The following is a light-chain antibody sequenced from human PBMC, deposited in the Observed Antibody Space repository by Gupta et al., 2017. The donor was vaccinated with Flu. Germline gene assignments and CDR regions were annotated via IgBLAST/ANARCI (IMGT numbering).Light chain of an antibody. V-gene: IGKV1-5*03. CDR3: QHENNGSST. Sequence: DIQVTQSPSTLSAFVGDRVTITCRASQSISTYLAWYQQKPGKAPNLLIYKASRVETGVPSRFSGGGSGTEFNLTISSRQPDDFATYYCQHENNGSSTFGQRTKVEI. J-gene: IGKJ1*01. CDR2: KAS. CDR1: QSISTY.